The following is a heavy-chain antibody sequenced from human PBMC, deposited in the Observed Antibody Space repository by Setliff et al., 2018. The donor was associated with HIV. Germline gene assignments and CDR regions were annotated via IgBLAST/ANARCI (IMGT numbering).Heavy chain of an antibody. CDR3: ASIELAAMVPVDY. D-gene: IGHD5-18*01. CDR2: IGTGGDT. Sequence: GGSLRLSCAASGFTFSSYAMSWVRQAPGKGLEWVSAIGTGGDTYYVDSVKGRFTISRENARNSLYLQMNSLRAGDTAVYYCASIELAAMVPVDYWGQGTLVTVSS. CDR1: GFTFSSYA. J-gene: IGHJ4*02. V-gene: IGHV3-13*01.